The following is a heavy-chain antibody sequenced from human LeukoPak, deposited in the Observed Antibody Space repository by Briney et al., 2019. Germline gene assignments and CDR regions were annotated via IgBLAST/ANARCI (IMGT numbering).Heavy chain of an antibody. J-gene: IGHJ4*02. Sequence: GGSLRLSCAASGFTFSSYAMHWVRQAPGKGLEYVSAISSNGGSTYYANSVKGRFTISRDNSKNTLYLQMGSLRAEDMAVYYCARPYYYDTSAAGYWGQGTLVTVSS. V-gene: IGHV3-64*01. D-gene: IGHD3-22*01. CDR1: GFTFSSYA. CDR3: ARPYYYDTSAAGY. CDR2: ISSNGGST.